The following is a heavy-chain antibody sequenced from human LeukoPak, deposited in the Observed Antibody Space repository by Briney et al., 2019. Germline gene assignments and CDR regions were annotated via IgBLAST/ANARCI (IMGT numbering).Heavy chain of an antibody. CDR1: GGSISSYY. D-gene: IGHD2-2*01. CDR3: ARVLEACSSTSCYVVFDY. J-gene: IGHJ4*02. V-gene: IGHV4-59*01. CDR2: IYYSGST. Sequence: SETLSLTCTVSGGSISSYYWSWIRQPPGKGLEWIGYIYYSGSTNYNPSLKSRVTISVDTSKNQFSLKLSSVTAADTAVYYCARVLEACSSTSCYVVFDYWGQGTLVTVSS.